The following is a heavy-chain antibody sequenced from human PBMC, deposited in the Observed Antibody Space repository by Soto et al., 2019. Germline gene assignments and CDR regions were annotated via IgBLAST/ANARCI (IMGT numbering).Heavy chain of an antibody. D-gene: IGHD4-17*01. V-gene: IGHV4-38-2*01. J-gene: IGHJ4*02. CDR1: GYSISSGYY. CDR2: IYHSGST. Sequence: PSETLSLTXAVSGYSISSGYYWGWIRQPPGKGLEWIGSIYHSGSTYYNPSLKSRVTISVDTSKNQFSLKLSSVTAADTAVYYCARPTYGYNYFDYWGQGTLVTVSS. CDR3: ARPTYGYNYFDY.